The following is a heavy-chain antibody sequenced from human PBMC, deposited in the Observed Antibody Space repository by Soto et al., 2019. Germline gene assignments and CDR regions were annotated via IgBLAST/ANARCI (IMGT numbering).Heavy chain of an antibody. CDR3: AREGNSSGYYYYYGMDV. J-gene: IGHJ6*02. V-gene: IGHV4-59*01. D-gene: IGHD3-22*01. CDR1: GGSISSYY. Sequence: QVQLQESGPGLVKPSETLSLTCTVSGGSISSYYWSWIRQPPGKGLEWIGYIYYSGSTNYNPSLKRRVTISVDTSKNQFSLKLSSVTAADTAVYYCAREGNSSGYYYYYGMDVWCQGTTVTVSS. CDR2: IYYSGST.